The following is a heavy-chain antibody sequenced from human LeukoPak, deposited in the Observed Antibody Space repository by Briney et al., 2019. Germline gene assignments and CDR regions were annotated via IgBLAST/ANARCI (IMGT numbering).Heavy chain of an antibody. V-gene: IGHV3-21*01. Sequence: TGGSLRLSCAASGFILSSYTIHWVRQAPGKGLEWVSSITSSPNDIHYADSLRGRFTVSRDNANNSLHLQVDSLRVEDTAVYYCWRDSPYDASLWGQGTLVTVSS. D-gene: IGHD3-16*01. J-gene: IGHJ4*02. CDR2: ITSSPNDI. CDR1: GFILSSYT. CDR3: WRDSPYDASL.